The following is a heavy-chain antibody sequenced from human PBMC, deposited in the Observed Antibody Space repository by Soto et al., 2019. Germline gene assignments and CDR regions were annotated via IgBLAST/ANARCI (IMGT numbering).Heavy chain of an antibody. V-gene: IGHV2-5*02. CDR2: IYWDDDK. CDR1: GFSLSTSGVG. J-gene: IGHJ4*02. CDR3: AHRRGLNDDIWGSYRYRVY. D-gene: IGHD3-16*02. Sequence: SGPTLVNPTQTLTLTCTFSGFSLSTSGVGVGWIRQPPGKALEWLALIYWDDDKRYSPSLKSRLTITKDTSKNQVVLTMTNMDPVDTATYYCAHRRGLNDDIWGSYRYRVYWGQGTLVTVSS.